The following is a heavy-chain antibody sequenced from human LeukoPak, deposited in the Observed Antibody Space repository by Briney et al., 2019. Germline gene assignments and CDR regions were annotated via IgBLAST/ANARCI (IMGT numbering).Heavy chain of an antibody. Sequence: GGSLRLSCAASGFTFSSYGMHWVRQAPGKGLEWVAIISYDGSKKYYADSVKGRFTISRNNSNNTLYLQMNNLRAEDTAVYYCARVEFDWLLNYWGQGTLVTVSS. D-gene: IGHD3-9*01. J-gene: IGHJ4*02. CDR2: ISYDGSKK. CDR1: GFTFSSYG. V-gene: IGHV3-30*03. CDR3: ARVEFDWLLNY.